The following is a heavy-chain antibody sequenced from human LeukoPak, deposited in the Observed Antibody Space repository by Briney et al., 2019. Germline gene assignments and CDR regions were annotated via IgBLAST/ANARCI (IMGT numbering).Heavy chain of an antibody. V-gene: IGHV1-18*01. D-gene: IGHD3-3*01. CDR1: GYTFTSYG. Sequence: GASVKVSCRASGYTFTSYGISWVRQAPGQGLEWMGWISAYNGNTNYAQKLQGRVTMTTDTSTSTAYMELRSLRSDDTAVYYCARIKRLESVTPYYYYGMDVWGQGTTVTVSS. CDR2: ISAYNGNT. J-gene: IGHJ6*02. CDR3: ARIKRLESVTPYYYYGMDV.